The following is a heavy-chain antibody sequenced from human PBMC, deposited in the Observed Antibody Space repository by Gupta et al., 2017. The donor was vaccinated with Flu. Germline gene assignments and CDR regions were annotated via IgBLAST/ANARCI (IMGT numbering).Heavy chain of an antibody. Sequence: QVQLQESGPGLVKPSETLSLTCTVSGGSISSYYWSWIRQPPGKGLEWIGYIYYSGSTNYNPSLKSRVTISVDTSKNQFSLKLSSVTAADTAVYYCARLRIAVAGIDYWGQGTLVTVSS. V-gene: IGHV4-59*08. CDR3: ARLRIAVAGIDY. CDR2: IYYSGST. J-gene: IGHJ4*02. D-gene: IGHD6-19*01. CDR1: GGSISSYY.